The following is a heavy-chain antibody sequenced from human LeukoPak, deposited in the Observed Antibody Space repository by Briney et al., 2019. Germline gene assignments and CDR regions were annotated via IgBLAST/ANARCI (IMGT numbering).Heavy chain of an antibody. CDR3: ARRWWASFDY. D-gene: IGHD2-15*01. V-gene: IGHV4-59*08. CDR1: GGSISSYY. J-gene: IGHJ4*02. CDR2: IYYSGST. Sequence: PSETLSLTCTVSGGSISSYYWSWIRQPPGKGLEWIGYIYYSGSTYYNPSLKSRVTISVDTSKNQFSLKLSSVTAADTAVYYCARRWWASFDYWGQGTLVTVSS.